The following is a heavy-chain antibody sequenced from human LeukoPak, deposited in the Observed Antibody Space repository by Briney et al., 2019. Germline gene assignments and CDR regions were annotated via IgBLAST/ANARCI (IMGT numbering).Heavy chain of an antibody. CDR3: AMRGSIELATIKSFDY. CDR1: GFTFSNYA. CDR2: ISGGGSTI. D-gene: IGHD5-24*01. J-gene: IGHJ4*02. Sequence: GGSLRLSCAASGFTFSNYAMSWVRQAPGKGLEWVSVISGGGSTIYDADSVRGRFTISRDNSKNTLYLQMNSLRVEDTAVYYCAMRGSIELATIKSFDYWGQGTLVTVSS. V-gene: IGHV3-23*01.